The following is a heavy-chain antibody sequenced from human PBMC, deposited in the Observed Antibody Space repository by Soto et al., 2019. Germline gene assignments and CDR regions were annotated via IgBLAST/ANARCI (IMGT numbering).Heavy chain of an antibody. CDR2: IYYSGSN. D-gene: IGHD5-18*01. CDR3: ARAGREYSHDY. CDR1: GGSISSGGYY. V-gene: IGHV4-31*03. J-gene: IGHJ4*02. Sequence: QVQLQESSQGLVTPSQTLSLTCTVSGGSISSGGYYWIWIRQHPGKGLEWIGYIYYSGSNYYKPSLKSRITLSVDTSNNQFSLKLSSVTAADTAGYYCARAGREYSHDYWGQGTLVTVSS.